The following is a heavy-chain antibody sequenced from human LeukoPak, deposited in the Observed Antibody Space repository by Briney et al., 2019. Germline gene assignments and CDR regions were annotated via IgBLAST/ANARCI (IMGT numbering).Heavy chain of an antibody. CDR1: GFSFSSAY. CDR2: IKSKSAGGTV. Sequence: PGGSLRLSCAASGFSFSSAYVIWVRQAPGKGLEWLGRIKSKSAGGTVDYASPVKGRFVISRDDSRTTVSLQMNSPKTEDTAVYYCSTDAGYDSRWYNYWGQGTLVTVSS. CDR3: STDAGYDSRWYNY. D-gene: IGHD6-13*01. V-gene: IGHV3-15*01. J-gene: IGHJ4*02.